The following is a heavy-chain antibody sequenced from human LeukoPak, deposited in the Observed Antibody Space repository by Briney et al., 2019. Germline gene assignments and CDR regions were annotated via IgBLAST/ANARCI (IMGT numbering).Heavy chain of an antibody. CDR3: ARDQGPYGDYKGVFDY. CDR2: ISYDGSNK. D-gene: IGHD4-17*01. CDR1: GFTFSSYA. V-gene: IGHV3-30-3*01. Sequence: GGSLRLSCAASGFTFSSYAMHWVRQAPGKGLEWVAVISYDGSNKYYADSVKGRFTISRDNAKNSLYLQMNSLRAEDTAVYYCARDQGPYGDYKGVFDYWGQGTLVTVSS. J-gene: IGHJ4*02.